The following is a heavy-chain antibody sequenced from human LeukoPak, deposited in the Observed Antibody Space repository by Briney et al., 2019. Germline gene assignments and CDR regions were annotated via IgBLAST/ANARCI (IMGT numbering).Heavy chain of an antibody. J-gene: IGHJ6*02. D-gene: IGHD6-13*01. CDR2: INAGNGNT. V-gene: IGHV1-3*01. CDR3: ARVDSSSWYEGSLYGMDV. CDR1: GYTFTSYA. Sequence: ASVKVSCKASGYTFTSYAMHWVRQAPGQRLEWMGWINAGNGNTKYSQEFQGRVTITRDTSASTAYMELSSLRSEDTAVYYCARVDSSSWYEGSLYGMDVWGQGTTVTVSS.